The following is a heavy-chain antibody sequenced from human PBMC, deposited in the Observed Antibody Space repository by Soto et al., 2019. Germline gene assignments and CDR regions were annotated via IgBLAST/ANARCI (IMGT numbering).Heavy chain of an antibody. D-gene: IGHD3-22*01. Sequence: PGGSLRLSCAASGFTFSSYWMHWVRQAPGKGLVWVSRINSDGSSTSYADSVKGRFTIPRDNAKNTLYLQMNSLRAEDTAVYYCARGSDYYDSSGYYLDYWGQGTLVTVSS. CDR1: GFTFSSYW. CDR2: INSDGSST. CDR3: ARGSDYYDSSGYYLDY. V-gene: IGHV3-74*01. J-gene: IGHJ4*02.